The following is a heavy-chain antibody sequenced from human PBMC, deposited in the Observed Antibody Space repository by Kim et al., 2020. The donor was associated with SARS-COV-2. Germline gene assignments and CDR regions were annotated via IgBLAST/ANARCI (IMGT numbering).Heavy chain of an antibody. CDR1: GFTFSDYY. V-gene: IGHV3-11*06. J-gene: IGHJ4*02. CDR3: ARANELELRPVPYFDY. Sequence: GGSLRLSCAASGFTFSDYYMSWIRQAPGKGLEWVSYISSSSSYTNYADSVKGRFTISRDNAKNPLYLQMNSLRAEDTAVYYCARANELELRPVPYFDYWGQGTLVTVSS. CDR2: ISSSSSYT. D-gene: IGHD1-7*01.